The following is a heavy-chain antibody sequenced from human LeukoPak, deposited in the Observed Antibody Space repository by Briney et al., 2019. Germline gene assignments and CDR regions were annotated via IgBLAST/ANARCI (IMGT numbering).Heavy chain of an antibody. CDR1: GFTFSRYW. Sequence: GGSLTLSCAASGFTFSRYWMHWVRQVPGKGLVWVSRINSDGSTTAYADSVKGRFTITRDNAKNTLYLQMNSLRAEDTAVYYCARDKHDYWGQGTLVTVSS. CDR2: INSDGSTT. J-gene: IGHJ4*02. V-gene: IGHV3-74*01. CDR3: ARDKHDY.